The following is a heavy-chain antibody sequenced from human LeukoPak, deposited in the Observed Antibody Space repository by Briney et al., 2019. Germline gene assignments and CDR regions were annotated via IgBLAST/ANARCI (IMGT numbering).Heavy chain of an antibody. D-gene: IGHD6-13*01. CDR2: ISYDGSNK. CDR1: GFTFSSYV. J-gene: IGHJ4*02. V-gene: IGHV3-30*18. Sequence: PGGSLRLSCAASGFTFSSYVMHWVRQAPGKGLEWVAVISYDGSNKYYADSVKGRFTISRDNSKNTLYLQMNSLRAEDTAVYYCAKDEGIAAAGTDFDYWGQGTLVTVSS. CDR3: AKDEGIAAAGTDFDY.